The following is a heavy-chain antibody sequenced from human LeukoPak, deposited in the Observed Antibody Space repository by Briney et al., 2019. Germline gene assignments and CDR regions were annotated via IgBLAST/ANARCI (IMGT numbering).Heavy chain of an antibody. CDR3: ARDLYGSGSYYMDV. D-gene: IGHD3-10*01. V-gene: IGHV3-48*01. Sequence: GGSLRLSCAAPGFTFSSYSMNWVRQAPGKGLEWVSYISSSSSTIYYADSVKGRFTISRDNAKNSLYLQMNSLRAEDTAVYYCARDLYGSGSYYMDVWGKGTTVTVSS. J-gene: IGHJ6*03. CDR2: ISSSSSTI. CDR1: GFTFSSYS.